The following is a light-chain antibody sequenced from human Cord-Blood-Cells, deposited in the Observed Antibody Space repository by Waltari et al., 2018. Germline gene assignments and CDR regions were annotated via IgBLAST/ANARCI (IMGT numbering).Light chain of an antibody. J-gene: IGLJ3*02. CDR1: SSDVGSDNL. CDR2: EGS. CDR3: CSYAGSWV. Sequence: QSALPQPASVSGSPGQSITISCTGTSSDVGSDNLVSWYQQHPGKAPKLMIYEGSKRPSGVSNRFSGSKSGNTASLTISGLQAEDEADYYCCSYAGSWVFGGGTKLTVL. V-gene: IGLV2-23*01.